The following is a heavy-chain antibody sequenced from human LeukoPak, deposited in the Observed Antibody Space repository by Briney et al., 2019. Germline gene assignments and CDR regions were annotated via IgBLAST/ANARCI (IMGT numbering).Heavy chain of an antibody. V-gene: IGHV3-21*06. CDR1: GFTFSNYN. CDR2: ISGSSSYI. J-gene: IGHJ4*02. Sequence: PGGSLRLSCAASGFTFSNYNMNWVRQAPGKGLEWVSSISGSSSYIYYADSMKGRFTISRDNAKNSLYLQMNSLRTEDTAVYYCARGDSSGYYLPFDYWGQGALVAVSS. D-gene: IGHD3-22*01. CDR3: ARGDSSGYYLPFDY.